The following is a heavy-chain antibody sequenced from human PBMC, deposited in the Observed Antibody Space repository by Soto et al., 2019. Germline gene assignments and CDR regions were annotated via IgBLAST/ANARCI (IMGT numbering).Heavy chain of an antibody. J-gene: IGHJ5*02. CDR2: TYSRSKWYN. CDR1: GDSVSSNTAS. Sequence: SQTLSLTCAISGDSVSSNTASWNWVRQSPSRGLEWLGRTYSRSKWYNDYAVSVKSRIIINPDTSKNQFSLQLNSVTPEDTAVYYCAKGDNRGRKTGYAFAPSGQGILVTASS. D-gene: IGHD5-18*01. CDR3: AKGDNRGRKTGYAFAP. V-gene: IGHV6-1*01.